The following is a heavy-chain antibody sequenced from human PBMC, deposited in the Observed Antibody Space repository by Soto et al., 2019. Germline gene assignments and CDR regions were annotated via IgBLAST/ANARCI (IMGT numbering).Heavy chain of an antibody. CDR2: ISSSGGST. J-gene: IGHJ5*02. Sequence: GGSLRLSCSASGFTFSTYAMHWVRQAPGKGLEYVSVISSSGGSTYYADSVKGRFTISRDNSKNTLYLQMSSLRTEDTAVYYCVSNWFDPWGQGTLVTVSS. CDR1: GFTFSTYA. CDR3: VSNWFDP. V-gene: IGHV3-64D*08.